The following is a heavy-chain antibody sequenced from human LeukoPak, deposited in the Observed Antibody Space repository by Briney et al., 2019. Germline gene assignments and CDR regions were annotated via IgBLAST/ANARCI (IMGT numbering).Heavy chain of an antibody. V-gene: IGHV3-23*01. CDR3: ARRGGTSGWGAFDI. CDR1: GFTFSNYA. D-gene: IGHD2-2*01. Sequence: GGSLRLSCAASGFTFSNYAMSWVRQPPGKGLDWVSSIDKSGDGAFYADSVKGRFTISRDNSKNTLYLQMNSLRREDTAVYYCARRGGTSGWGAFDIWGQGTMVTVSS. CDR2: IDKSGDGA. J-gene: IGHJ3*02.